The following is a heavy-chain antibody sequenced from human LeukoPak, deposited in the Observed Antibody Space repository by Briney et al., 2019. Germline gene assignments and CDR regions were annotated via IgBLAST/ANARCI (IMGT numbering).Heavy chain of an antibody. CDR2: ISYDGSDK. J-gene: IGHJ3*02. V-gene: IGHV3-30-3*01. CDR3: ARESEAFDI. CDR1: GFTFSSYA. Sequence: GGSLRLSCAASGFTFSSYAMHWVRQAPGKGLEWVAVISYDGSDKYYADSVKGRLTISRDNSKNTLYLQMNRLRAVDTAVFYCARESEAFDIWGQRTMVTVSS.